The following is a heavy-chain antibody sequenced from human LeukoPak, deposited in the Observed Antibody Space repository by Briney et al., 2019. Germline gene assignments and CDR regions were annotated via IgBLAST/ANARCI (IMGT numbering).Heavy chain of an antibody. D-gene: IGHD3-22*01. CDR1: GGTFSSYA. Sequence: GASVKVSCKASGGTFSSYAISWVRQAPGQGLEWMGWISAYNGNTNYAQKLQGRVTMTTDTSTSTAYMELRSLRSDDTAVYYCACNSYYYDSSGYYWALDYWGQGTLVTVSS. J-gene: IGHJ4*02. V-gene: IGHV1-18*01. CDR3: ACNSYYYDSSGYYWALDY. CDR2: ISAYNGNT.